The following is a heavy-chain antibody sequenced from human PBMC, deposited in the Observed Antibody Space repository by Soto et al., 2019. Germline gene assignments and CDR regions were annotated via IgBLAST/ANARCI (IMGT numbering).Heavy chain of an antibody. D-gene: IGHD3-22*01. V-gene: IGHV4-31*03. J-gene: IGHJ3*02. CDR1: GGSISSGGYY. Sequence: PWETLSLTCTVSGGSISSGGYYWSWIRQHPGKGLEWIGYIYYSGSTYYNPSLKSRVTISVDTSKNQFSLKLSSVTAADTAVYYCATYPVTYYYDSSGPITKGGAFDIWGQGTMVTVSS. CDR3: ATYPVTYYYDSSGPITKGGAFDI. CDR2: IYYSGST.